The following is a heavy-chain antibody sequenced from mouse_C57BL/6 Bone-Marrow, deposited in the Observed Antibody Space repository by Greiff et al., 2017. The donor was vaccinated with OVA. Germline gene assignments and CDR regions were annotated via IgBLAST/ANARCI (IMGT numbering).Heavy chain of an antibody. CDR1: GYTFTDYY. D-gene: IGHD2-2*01. V-gene: IGHV1-19*01. J-gene: IGHJ3*01. Sequence: LVKPGASVKMSCKASGYTFTDYYMNWVKQSHGKSLEWIGVINPYNGGTSYNQKFKGKATLTVDKSSSTAYMELNSLTSEDSAVYYCARSEWLPPFAYWGQGTLVTVSA. CDR3: ARSEWLPPFAY. CDR2: INPYNGGT.